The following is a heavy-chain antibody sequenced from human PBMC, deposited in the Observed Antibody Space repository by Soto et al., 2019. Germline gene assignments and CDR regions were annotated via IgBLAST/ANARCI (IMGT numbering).Heavy chain of an antibody. Sequence: QVQLVQPGAEVEKPGSSVKVSCKASGGTTSSYTISWVRQSPGQGLEWMGNIVPMINKVDYAQKFQGRVTITADKSTRTVYMELSSLTSEDTAVYFCALRTGNWNTLADWGQGTLVTVSS. V-gene: IGHV1-69*02. CDR2: IVPMINKV. CDR1: GGTTSSYT. D-gene: IGHD1-1*01. J-gene: IGHJ4*02. CDR3: ALRTGNWNTLAD.